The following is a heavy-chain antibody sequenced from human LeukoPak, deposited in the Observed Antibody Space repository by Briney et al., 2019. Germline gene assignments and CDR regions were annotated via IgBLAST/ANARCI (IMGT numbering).Heavy chain of an antibody. CDR3: ARDGVATFDY. J-gene: IGHJ4*02. V-gene: IGHV3-21*01. CDR1: GFTFSSYS. CDR2: ISSSSSYI. D-gene: IGHD5-12*01. Sequence: PGGSLGLSCAAPGFTFSSYSMNWVRQAPGKGLEWVSSISSSSSYIYYADSVKGRFTISRDNAKNSLYLQLNSLRAEDTAVYYCARDGVATFDYWGQGTLVTVSS.